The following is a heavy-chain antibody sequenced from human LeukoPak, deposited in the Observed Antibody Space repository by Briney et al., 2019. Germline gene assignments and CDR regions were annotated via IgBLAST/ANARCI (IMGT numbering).Heavy chain of an antibody. CDR3: ARDYTGDGSAGGWFDP. CDR1: GYTFTGYY. Sequence: ASVKVSCKASGYTFTGYYMHWVRQAPGQGLEWMGWINPNSGGTNYAQKFQGWVTMTRDTSISTAYMELSRLRSDDTAVYYCARDYTGDGSAGGWFDPWGQGTLVTVSS. V-gene: IGHV1-2*04. D-gene: IGHD5-24*01. CDR2: INPNSGGT. J-gene: IGHJ5*02.